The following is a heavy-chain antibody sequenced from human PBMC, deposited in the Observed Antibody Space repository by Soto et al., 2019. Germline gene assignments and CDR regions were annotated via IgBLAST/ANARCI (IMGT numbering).Heavy chain of an antibody. CDR2: INNSGST. Sequence: QVQLQQWGAGLLKPSETLSLTCAVYGGSFSDYYWSWICQPPGQGQEWIGVINNSGSTNSNHSLKSRVTISVDTSKNQFTLKLSSVTAADTAVYYCASSCGSGSYRSRPIDYWGQGTLVTVSS. CDR1: GGSFSDYY. J-gene: IGHJ4*02. D-gene: IGHD3-10*01. V-gene: IGHV4-34*01. CDR3: ASSCGSGSYRSRPIDY.